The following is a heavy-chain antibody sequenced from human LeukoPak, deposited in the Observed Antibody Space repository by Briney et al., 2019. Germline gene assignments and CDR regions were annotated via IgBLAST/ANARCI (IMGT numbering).Heavy chain of an antibody. CDR2: IYTSGST. D-gene: IGHD5-18*01. Sequence: SETLSLTCTVSGGSISSGSYYWSWIRQPAGKGLEWIGRIYTSGSTNYNPSLKSRVTISVDTSKNQFSLKLSSVTAADTAVYYCARGDTAMVDDAFDIWGQGTMVTVSS. CDR3: ARGDTAMVDDAFDI. CDR1: GGSISSGSYY. V-gene: IGHV4-61*02. J-gene: IGHJ3*02.